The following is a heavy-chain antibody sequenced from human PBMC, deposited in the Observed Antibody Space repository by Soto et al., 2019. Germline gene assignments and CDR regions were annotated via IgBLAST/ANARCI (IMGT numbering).Heavy chain of an antibody. CDR3: AKEVIAARPYYFDH. Sequence: EVHLLGSGGGLVNLGGSLRLSCAASGFTFNNYAVSWARQTPGKGLEWVATISASGAYTFYADSVKGRFTISRGNSQNTLFLHMRSLRAGDTATYYCAKEVIAARPYYFDHWGQGTLVTVSS. V-gene: IGHV3-23*01. CDR1: GFTFNNYA. J-gene: IGHJ4*02. CDR2: ISASGAYT. D-gene: IGHD6-6*01.